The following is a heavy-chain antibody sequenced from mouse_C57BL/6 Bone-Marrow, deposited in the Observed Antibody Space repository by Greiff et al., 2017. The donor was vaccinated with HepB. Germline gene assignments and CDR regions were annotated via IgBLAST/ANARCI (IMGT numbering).Heavy chain of an antibody. J-gene: IGHJ2*01. CDR2: IDPSDSYT. V-gene: IGHV1-50*01. Sequence: QVQLKQPGAELVKPGASVKLSCKASGYTFTSYWMQWVKQRPGQGLEWIGEIDPSDSYTNYNQKFKGKATLTVDTSSSTAYMQLSSLTSEDSAVYYCARGTLRKVVGQDYWGQGTTLTVSS. CDR3: ARGTLRKVVGQDY. CDR1: GYTFTSYW. D-gene: IGHD1-1*01.